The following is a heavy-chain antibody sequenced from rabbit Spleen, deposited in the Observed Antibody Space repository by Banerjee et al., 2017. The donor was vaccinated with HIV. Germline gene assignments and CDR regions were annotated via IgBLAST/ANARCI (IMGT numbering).Heavy chain of an antibody. D-gene: IGHD5-1*01. CDR3: ARFTTNYYYGMDL. V-gene: IGHV1S45*01. Sequence: QDQLEESGGGLVKPEGSLTLTCKASGFSFSDRDVMCWVRQAPGKGLEWIACINTGSSGSTYYASWAKGRFSITKTSSTTVTLEMTSLTAADTATYFCARFTTNYYYGMDLWGPGTLVTVS. J-gene: IGHJ6*01. CDR2: INTGSSGST. CDR1: GFSFSDRDV.